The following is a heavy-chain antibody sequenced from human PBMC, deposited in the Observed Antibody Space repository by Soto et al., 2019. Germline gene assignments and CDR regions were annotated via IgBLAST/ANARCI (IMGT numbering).Heavy chain of an antibody. J-gene: IGHJ4*02. V-gene: IGHV3-21*01. Sequence: GGSLRLSCAASGFTFSSYSMNWVRQAPGKGLEWVSSISSSSSYIYYADSVKGRFTISRDNAKNSLYLQMNSLRAEDTAVYYCARELGIAAVTPDYWGQGTLVTVSS. CDR1: GFTFSSYS. CDR2: ISSSSSYI. D-gene: IGHD6-13*01. CDR3: ARELGIAAVTPDY.